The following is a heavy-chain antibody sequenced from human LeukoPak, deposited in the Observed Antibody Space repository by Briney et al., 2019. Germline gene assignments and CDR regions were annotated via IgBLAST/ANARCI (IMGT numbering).Heavy chain of an antibody. CDR1: GFTFSRYS. V-gene: IGHV3-21*01. J-gene: IGHJ4*02. CDR3: ARVRYGDYNFDY. Sequence: PGGPLRLSCTASGFTFSRYSMNWARQAPGKGLEWVSSISSSSSYIYYADSVKGRFTISRDNAKNSLYLQMNSLRAEDTAVYYCARVRYGDYNFDYWGQGTLVTVSS. D-gene: IGHD4-17*01. CDR2: ISSSSSYI.